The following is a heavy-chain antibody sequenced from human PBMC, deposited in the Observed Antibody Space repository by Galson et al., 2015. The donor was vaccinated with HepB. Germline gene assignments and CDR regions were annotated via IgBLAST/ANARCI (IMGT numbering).Heavy chain of an antibody. J-gene: IGHJ3*02. CDR2: IREDGSEI. CDR1: GFIFSSHW. Sequence: SLRLSCAASGFIFSSHWMTWVRQAPGKGLEWVANIREDGSEIYYVDSVKGRFTISRDNAKNSLYLQMNSLRAEDTAVYYCARDFRRLTTRAFDIWGQGTMVTVSS. CDR3: ARDFRRLTTRAFDI. V-gene: IGHV3-7*03. D-gene: IGHD3-9*01.